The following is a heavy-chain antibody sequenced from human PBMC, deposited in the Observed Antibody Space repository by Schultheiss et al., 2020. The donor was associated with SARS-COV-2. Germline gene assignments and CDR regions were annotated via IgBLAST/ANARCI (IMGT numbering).Heavy chain of an antibody. CDR2: ISYDGSNK. J-gene: IGHJ6*02. CDR3: ARALYSGSYESAWYYYGMDV. Sequence: GGSLRLSCAASGFTFSSYAMHWVRQAPGKGLEWVAVISYDGSNKYYADSVKGRFTISRDNSKNTLYLQMNSLRAEDTAVYYCARALYSGSYESAWYYYGMDVWGQGTTVTVSS. V-gene: IGHV3-30*04. CDR1: GFTFSSYA. D-gene: IGHD1-26*01.